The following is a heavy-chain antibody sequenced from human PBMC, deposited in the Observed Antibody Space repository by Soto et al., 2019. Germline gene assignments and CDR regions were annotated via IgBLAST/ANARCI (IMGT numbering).Heavy chain of an antibody. D-gene: IGHD3-9*01. CDR2: ISGSGGST. Sequence: GGSLRLSCAASGFTFSSYAMSWVRQAPGKGLEWVSAISGSGGSTYYADSVKGRFTISRDNSKNTLYLQMNSLRAEDTAVYYCAKGAYYDILTGYYRPPGYMDVWGKGTTVTVSS. CDR3: AKGAYYDILTGYYRPPGYMDV. V-gene: IGHV3-23*01. CDR1: GFTFSSYA. J-gene: IGHJ6*03.